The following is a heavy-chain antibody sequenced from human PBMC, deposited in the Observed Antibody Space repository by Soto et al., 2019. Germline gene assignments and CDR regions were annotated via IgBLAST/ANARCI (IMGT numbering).Heavy chain of an antibody. CDR2: INHSGST. CDR3: ARAAPRYCSGGSCYSGRDY. Sequence: QVQLQQWGAGLLKPSETLSLTCAVYGGSFSGYYWSWIRQPPGKGLEWIGEINHSGSTNYNPSLKSRVTISVDPSKNQFSLKLSSVTAADTAVYYCARAAPRYCSGGSCYSGRDYWDQGTLVTVSS. CDR1: GGSFSGYY. D-gene: IGHD2-15*01. V-gene: IGHV4-34*01. J-gene: IGHJ4*02.